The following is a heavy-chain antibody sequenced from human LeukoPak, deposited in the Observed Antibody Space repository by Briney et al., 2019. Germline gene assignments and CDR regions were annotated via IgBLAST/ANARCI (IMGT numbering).Heavy chain of an antibody. J-gene: IGHJ5*02. CDR2: IYYSGST. CDR3: ARRSIVGATTGNWFDP. CDR1: GGSISSSSYY. D-gene: IGHD1-26*01. V-gene: IGHV4-39*01. Sequence: SETLSLSCTVSGGSISSSSYYWGWIRQPPGKGLEWIGSIYYSGSTYYNPSLKSRVTISVDTSKNQFSLKLSSVTAADTAVYYCARRSIVGATTGNWFDPWGQGTLVTVSS.